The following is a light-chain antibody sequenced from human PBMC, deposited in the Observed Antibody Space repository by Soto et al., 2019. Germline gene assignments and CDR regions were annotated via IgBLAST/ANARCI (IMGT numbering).Light chain of an antibody. CDR1: SGHSNYA. CDR3: QTWVTGIHI. V-gene: IGLV4-69*01. CDR2: LNSDGRH. J-gene: IGLJ2*01. Sequence: QLVLTQSPSASASLGASVKLTCTLSSGHSNYAIAWHQQQPEKGPRFLMKLNSDGRHSKGDGIPDRFSGSSSGAERYLTISTLQSEDEADYYCQTWVTGIHIFGGGTKLTFL.